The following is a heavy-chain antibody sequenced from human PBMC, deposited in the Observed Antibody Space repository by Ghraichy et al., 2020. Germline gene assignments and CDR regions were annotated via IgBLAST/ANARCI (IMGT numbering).Heavy chain of an antibody. V-gene: IGHV4-4*09. CDR3: ARDSPYVPYGMDV. Sequence: SETLSLTCTVSGGSISSYYWSWIRQPPGKGLEWIGYIYTSGSTNYNPSLKSRVTISVDTSKNQFSLKLSSVTAADTAVYYCARDSPYVPYGMDVWGQGTTVTISS. CDR2: IYTSGST. J-gene: IGHJ6*02. CDR1: GGSISSYY. D-gene: IGHD3-10*02.